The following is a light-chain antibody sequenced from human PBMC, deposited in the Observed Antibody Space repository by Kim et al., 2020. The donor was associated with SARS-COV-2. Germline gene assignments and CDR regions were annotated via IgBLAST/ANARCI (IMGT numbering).Light chain of an antibody. J-gene: IGKJ4*02. V-gene: IGKV3-20*01. Sequence: DIVLTQSPGTLSLSPGERATLSCRASQSVSNNFLAWYQQKPGQAPRLLIYGASSRAADIPDRFSGSGSGTDFSLTINRLEPEDFAVYSCKQYGSSPYRVKFGGGTKVDIK. CDR3: KQYGSSPYRVK. CDR1: QSVSNNF. CDR2: GAS.